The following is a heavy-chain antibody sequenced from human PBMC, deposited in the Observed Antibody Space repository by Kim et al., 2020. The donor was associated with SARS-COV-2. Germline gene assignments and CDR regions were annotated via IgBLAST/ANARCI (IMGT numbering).Heavy chain of an antibody. D-gene: IGHD6-13*01. CDR1: GFTFRNYA. Sequence: GGSLRLSCAASGFTFRNYAVAWVRQAPGKGLEWVSIVGGSGGNTYYADSVKGRFTISRDNSKDTLYLQMNSLRAEDTAVYYCAKESAGGTWFYYWCQGTL. J-gene: IGHJ4*02. CDR2: VGGSGGNT. CDR3: AKESAGGTWFYY. V-gene: IGHV3-23*01.